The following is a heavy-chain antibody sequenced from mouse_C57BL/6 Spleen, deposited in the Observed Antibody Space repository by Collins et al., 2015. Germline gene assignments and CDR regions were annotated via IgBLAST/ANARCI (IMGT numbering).Heavy chain of an antibody. CDR2: ISYSGST. V-gene: IGHV3-2*02. D-gene: IGHD1-1*01. Sequence: DVQLQESGPGLVEPSQSLSLTCTVTGYSITSDYAWNWIRQFPGNKLEWMGYISYSGSTSYNPSLKSRISITRDTSKNQFFLQLNSVTTEDTATYYCARWGYGSSYEAWFAYWGQGTLVTVSA. CDR1: GYSITSDYA. J-gene: IGHJ3*01. CDR3: ARWGYGSSYEAWFAY.